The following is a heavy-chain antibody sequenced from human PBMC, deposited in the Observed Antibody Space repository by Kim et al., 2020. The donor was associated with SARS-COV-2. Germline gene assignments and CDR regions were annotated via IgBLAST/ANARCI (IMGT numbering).Heavy chain of an antibody. V-gene: IGHV1-2*02. CDR1: GYTFTGYY. J-gene: IGHJ4*02. D-gene: IGHD6-6*01. CDR2: INPNSGGT. CDR3: ARDSPYLVYSSSSFDY. Sequence: ASVKVSCKASGYTFTGYYMHWVRQAPGQGLEWMGWINPNSGGTNYAQKFQGRVTMTRDTSISTAYMELSRLRSDDTAVYYCARDSPYLVYSSSSFDYWGQGTLVTVSS.